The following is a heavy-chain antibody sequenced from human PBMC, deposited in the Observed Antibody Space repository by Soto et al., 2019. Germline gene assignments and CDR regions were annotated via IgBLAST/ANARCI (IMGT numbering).Heavy chain of an antibody. J-gene: IGHJ6*02. CDR2: IYYSGST. V-gene: IGHV4-39*01. D-gene: IGHD5-12*01. CDR1: GGSISSSSYY. Sequence: SETLSLTCNVSGGSISSSSYYWGWIRQPPGKGLEWIGSIYYSGSTYYNPSLKSRVTISVDTSKNQFSLKLSSVTAADTAVYYCARHVEEMATTDYYYYYGMDVWGQGTTVTASS. CDR3: ARHVEEMATTDYYYYYGMDV.